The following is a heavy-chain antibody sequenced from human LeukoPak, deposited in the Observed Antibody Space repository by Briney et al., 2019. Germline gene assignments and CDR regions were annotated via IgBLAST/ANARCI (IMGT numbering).Heavy chain of an antibody. V-gene: IGHV3-53*01. D-gene: IGHD3-22*01. CDR3: ATLSSGYYYGPFDY. CDR1: GFTFSSYA. CDR2: YSGGRT. J-gene: IGHJ4*02. Sequence: PGRSLRLSCAASGFTFSSYAMSWVRQAPGKGLEWVSLYSGGRTYYADSVKGRFTISRDNSKNTLYLQMNSLRAEDTAVYYCATLSSGYYYGPFDYWGQGTLVTVSS.